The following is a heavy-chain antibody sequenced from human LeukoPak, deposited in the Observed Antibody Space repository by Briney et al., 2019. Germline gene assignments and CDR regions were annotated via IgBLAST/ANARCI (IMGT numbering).Heavy chain of an antibody. CDR3: ARVYCSGGSCYSRRQDIFDY. V-gene: IGHV3-7*01. CDR1: GFTFSSYW. Sequence: GGSLRLSCAASGFTFSSYWMSWVRQAPGKGLEWVANIKQDGSEKYYVDSVKGRFTISRDNAKNPLYLQMNSLRAEDTAVYYCARVYCSGGSCYSRRQDIFDYWGQGTLVTVSS. D-gene: IGHD2-15*01. CDR2: IKQDGSEK. J-gene: IGHJ4*02.